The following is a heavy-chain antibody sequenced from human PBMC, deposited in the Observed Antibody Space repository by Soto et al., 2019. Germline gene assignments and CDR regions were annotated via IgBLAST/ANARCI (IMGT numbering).Heavy chain of an antibody. CDR3: ARGALDYGSGSYYKAYYFDY. CDR2: IKQDGSEK. Sequence: EVQLVESGGGLVQPGGSLRLSCAASGFTFSSYWMSWVRQAPGKGLEWVANIKQDGSEKYYVDSVKGRFTISRDNAKNSLYLQMNSLRAEDTAVYYCARGALDYGSGSYYKAYYFDYWCQGTLVTVSS. D-gene: IGHD3-10*01. CDR1: GFTFSSYW. V-gene: IGHV3-7*01. J-gene: IGHJ4*02.